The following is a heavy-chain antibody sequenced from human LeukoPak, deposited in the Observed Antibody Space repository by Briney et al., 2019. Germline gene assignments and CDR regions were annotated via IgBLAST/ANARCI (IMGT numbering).Heavy chain of an antibody. CDR2: NYYSGST. Sequence: SETLSLTCTVSGGSINSYYWTWIRQPPGKGLEWIGYNYYSGSTHYNPSLNSRVTISMDTSKNHFSLKLSSVTAADTAIYYCARTSRHFYGSGSNLTPWPADMDVWGQGTKVTVSS. CDR1: GGSINSYY. CDR3: ARTSRHFYGSGSNLTPWPADMDV. V-gene: IGHV4-59*01. J-gene: IGHJ6*02. D-gene: IGHD3-10*01.